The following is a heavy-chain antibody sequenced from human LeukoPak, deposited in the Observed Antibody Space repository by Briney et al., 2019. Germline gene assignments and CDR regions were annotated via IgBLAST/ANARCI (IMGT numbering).Heavy chain of an antibody. D-gene: IGHD1-26*01. CDR2: IKQDGSET. J-gene: IGHJ5*01. Sequence: GGSLRLSCAASGFTFSNYWINWVRQAPGKGLEWVANIKQDGSETYCVDSVKGRFTISRDNAKNSLYLQMNSLRDEDTAVYYCARVGSSDSWGQGTLVIVSS. CDR1: GFTFSNYW. V-gene: IGHV3-7*03. CDR3: ARVGSSDS.